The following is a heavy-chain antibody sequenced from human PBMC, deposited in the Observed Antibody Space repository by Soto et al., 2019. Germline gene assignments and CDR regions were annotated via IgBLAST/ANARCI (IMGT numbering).Heavy chain of an antibody. D-gene: IGHD6-13*01. CDR2: INVYNGHA. CDR3: ARLYSSSARYNWLDP. CDR1: GYTFTRYG. Sequence: QVQLVQSGAEVKKPGASVKVSCKASGYTFTRYGISWVGQAPGQGLEWMGWINVYNGHANYAQNLQGRVTMTTDTSTSTAYMDLRSLISDDTAVYYCARLYSSSARYNWLDPWGQGTLVTVSS. J-gene: IGHJ5*02. V-gene: IGHV1-18*01.